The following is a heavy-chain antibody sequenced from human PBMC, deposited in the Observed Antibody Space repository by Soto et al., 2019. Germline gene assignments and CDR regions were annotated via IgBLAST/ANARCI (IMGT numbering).Heavy chain of an antibody. J-gene: IGHJ5*02. V-gene: IGHV6-1*01. Sequence: QVQLQQSGPGLVKPSQTLSLSCVISGDRVSSNSAAWNWIRQSPSRGLEWLGRTYYRSKWYTDYAVYVKSRITINADTSKNQFSLQLNSVTPEDTAVYYCARKQFLDQYKWFDPWGQGTLVTVSS. CDR2: TYYRSKWYT. CDR1: GDRVSSNSAA. CDR3: ARKQFLDQYKWFDP. D-gene: IGHD6-19*01.